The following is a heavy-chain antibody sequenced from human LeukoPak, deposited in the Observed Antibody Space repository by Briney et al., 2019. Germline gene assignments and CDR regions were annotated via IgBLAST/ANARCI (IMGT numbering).Heavy chain of an antibody. CDR1: GGSISSGAYY. CDR3: ARGRVNWFDP. D-gene: IGHD3-3*01. J-gene: IGHJ5*02. CDR2: IYYSGST. V-gene: IGHV4-31*03. Sequence: PSETLSLTCTVSGGSISSGAYYWSWIRQHPGKGLEWIGYIYYSGSTYYSPSLKSRVTISVDTSKNQFSLKLSSVTAADTAVYYCARGRVNWFDPWGQGTLDTVSS.